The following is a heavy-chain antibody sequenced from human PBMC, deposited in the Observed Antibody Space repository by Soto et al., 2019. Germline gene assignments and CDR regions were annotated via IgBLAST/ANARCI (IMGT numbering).Heavy chain of an antibody. J-gene: IGHJ5*01. Sequence: SQPLSLTCTISGASVSSITVTCNRIRQSPSRGLEWLGMTYYRSNWYNDYAESVKSRITINPDTSKIQFSLHLNSVTPEDTVVYYCVRLIGNSWLDFWGQGTLVTVSS. CDR3: VRLIGNSWLDF. V-gene: IGHV6-1*01. CDR2: TYYRSNWYN. CDR1: GASVSSITVT. D-gene: IGHD1-26*01.